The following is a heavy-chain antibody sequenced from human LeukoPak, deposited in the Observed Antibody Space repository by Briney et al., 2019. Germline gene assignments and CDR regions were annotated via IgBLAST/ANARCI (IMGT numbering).Heavy chain of an antibody. CDR3: ARVRYCSSTTCRRTGPNWFDP. D-gene: IGHD2-2*01. J-gene: IGHJ5*02. V-gene: IGHV1-69*05. CDR2: IIPIFGTA. CDR1: GGTFSSYA. Sequence: GSSVKVSCKASGGTFSSYAISWVRQAPGQGLEWMGGIIPIFGTANYAQKFQGRVTITTDESTSTAYMELSSLRSEDTAVYYCARVRYCSSTTCRRTGPNWFDPWGQGTLVTVSS.